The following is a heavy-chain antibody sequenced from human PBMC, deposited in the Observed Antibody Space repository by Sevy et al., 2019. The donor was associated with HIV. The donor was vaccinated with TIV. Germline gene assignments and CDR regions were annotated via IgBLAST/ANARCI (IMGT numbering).Heavy chain of an antibody. Sequence: GGSLRLSCAASGFTFSSYGMHWVRQAPGKGLEWVAVMSYDGSNKYYADSVKGRFTISRDNSKNTLYLQMNSLRAEDTAVYYCAKDGYCSGGRCYSSDYYYYGMDVWGQGTTVTVSS. J-gene: IGHJ6*02. CDR1: GFTFSSYG. V-gene: IGHV3-30*18. CDR2: MSYDGSNK. CDR3: AKDGYCSGGRCYSSDYYYYGMDV. D-gene: IGHD2-15*01.